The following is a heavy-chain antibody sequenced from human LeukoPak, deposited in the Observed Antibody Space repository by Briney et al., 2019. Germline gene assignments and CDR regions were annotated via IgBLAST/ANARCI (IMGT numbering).Heavy chain of an antibody. Sequence: GASVKVSCKASGYTFTNSYIHWVRQAPGQVLEWMGLINPDGGNTNYAQNFQGRVTLTRDTSTSTVYMELSSLRSEDTAIYYCVRIRDGYNDAYDLWGQGTVVTVPS. CDR3: VRIRDGYNDAYDL. J-gene: IGHJ3*01. V-gene: IGHV1-46*01. CDR1: GYTFTNSY. CDR2: INPDGGNT. D-gene: IGHD5-24*01.